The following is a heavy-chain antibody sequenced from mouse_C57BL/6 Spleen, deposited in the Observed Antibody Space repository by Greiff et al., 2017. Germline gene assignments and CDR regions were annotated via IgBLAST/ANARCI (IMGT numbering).Heavy chain of an antibody. V-gene: IGHV5-16*01. CDR1: GFTFSDYY. Sequence: DVKLVESEGGLVQPGSSMKLSCTASGFTFSDYYMAWVRQVPEKGLEWVANINYDGSSTYYLDSLKSRFIISRDNAKNILYLQMSSLKSEDTATYYCARAGTAMDYWGQGTSVTVSS. D-gene: IGHD4-1*01. J-gene: IGHJ4*01. CDR3: ARAGTAMDY. CDR2: INYDGSST.